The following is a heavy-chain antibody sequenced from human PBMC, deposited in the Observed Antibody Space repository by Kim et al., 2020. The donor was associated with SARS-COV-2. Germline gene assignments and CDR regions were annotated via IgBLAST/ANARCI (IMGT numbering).Heavy chain of an antibody. D-gene: IGHD6-13*01. CDR1: GFTFSDYY. CDR2: ISSSSSYT. Sequence: GGSLRLSCAASGFTFSDYYMSWIRQAPGKGLEWVSYISSSSSYTNYADSVKGRFTISRDNAKNSLYLQMNSLRAEDTAVYYCARVRIAAAGTGGWFDPWGQGTLVTVSS. CDR3: ARVRIAAAGTGGWFDP. J-gene: IGHJ5*02. V-gene: IGHV3-11*05.